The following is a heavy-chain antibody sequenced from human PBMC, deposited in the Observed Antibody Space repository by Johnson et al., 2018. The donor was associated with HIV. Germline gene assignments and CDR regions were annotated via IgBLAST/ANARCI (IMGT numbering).Heavy chain of an antibody. D-gene: IGHD7-27*01. CDR3: AKDERQLGGWSHAFDI. V-gene: IGHV3-30*02. CDR1: GFTFSSFA. CDR2: TRHYGSNK. Sequence: QEQLVESGGGVVQPGGSLRLSCAASGFTFSSFAMSWVRQAPGKGLEWVAFTRHYGSNKYYADSVEGRFTISRDNSKSTLYLQMSSLKAEDTAVYYCAKDERQLGGWSHAFDIWGQGTMVTVSS. J-gene: IGHJ3*02.